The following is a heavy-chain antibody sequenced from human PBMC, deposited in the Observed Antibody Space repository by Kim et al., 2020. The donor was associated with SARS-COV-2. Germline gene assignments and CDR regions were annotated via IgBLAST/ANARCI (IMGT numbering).Heavy chain of an antibody. CDR1: GFTFSTFA. J-gene: IGHJ5*01. CDR2: ISPDSVYK. Sequence: GGSLRLSCAASGFTFSTFAFSWVRQAPGKGLEWVSAISPDSVYKYYADSVRGRFTVSRDNSKNILYLQLSSLRADDTAIYYCVKQEGGDSSGSYVAYWFDPWGQGTLVTLSS. V-gene: IGHV3-23*01. D-gene: IGHD3-22*01. CDR3: VKQEGGDSSGSYVAYWFDP.